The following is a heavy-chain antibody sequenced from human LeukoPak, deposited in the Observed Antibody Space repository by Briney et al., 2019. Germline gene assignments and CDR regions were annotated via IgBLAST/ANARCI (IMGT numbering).Heavy chain of an antibody. CDR3: ARGRYCSSTSCYKVYYYYMDV. CDR1: GYTFTSYG. V-gene: IGHV1-18*01. CDR2: ISTYNGNT. D-gene: IGHD2-2*02. J-gene: IGHJ6*03. Sequence: ASVKVSCKASGYTFTSYGISWVRQAPGQGLEWMGWISTYNGNTNYAQKLQGRVTMTTDTSTSTAYMELRSLRSDDTAVYYYARGRYCSSTSCYKVYYYYMDVWGKGTTVTVSS.